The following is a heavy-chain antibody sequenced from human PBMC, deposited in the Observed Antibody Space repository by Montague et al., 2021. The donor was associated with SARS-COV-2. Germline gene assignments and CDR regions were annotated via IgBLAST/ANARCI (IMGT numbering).Heavy chain of an antibody. D-gene: IGHD3-22*01. CDR2: ISQSWST. CDR1: GGSVSDYC. CDR3: ARGPRFTMIVVVITDIWFDP. Sequence: SETLSLTCAVYGGSVSDYCYSWVRQPPGQGMEWDGEISQSWSTNYNQSLKSRITTSVDTSKNQFSLTLTSVTAADTAVYYCARGPRFTMIVVVITDIWFDPWGQGTLVTVSS. J-gene: IGHJ5*02. V-gene: IGHV4-34*01.